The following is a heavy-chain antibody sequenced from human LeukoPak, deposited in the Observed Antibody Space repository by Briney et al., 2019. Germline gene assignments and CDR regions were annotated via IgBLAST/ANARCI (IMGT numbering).Heavy chain of an antibody. Sequence: GGSLRLSCAASGFTFDDYAMHWVRQAPGKGLXXXXXISWNSGSIGYADSVKGRFTISRDNAKNSLYLQMNSLRAEDTALYYCAKDRGSSWYLGWFDPWGQGTLVTVSS. CDR1: GFTFDDYA. J-gene: IGHJ5*02. CDR2: ISWNSGSI. D-gene: IGHD6-13*01. V-gene: IGHV3-9*01. CDR3: AKDRGSSWYLGWFDP.